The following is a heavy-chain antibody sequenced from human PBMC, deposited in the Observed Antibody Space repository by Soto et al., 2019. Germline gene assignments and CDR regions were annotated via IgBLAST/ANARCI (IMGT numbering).Heavy chain of an antibody. V-gene: IGHV4-34*01. Sequence: PSETQSLTCAVYGGSFSGYYWSWIRQPPGKGLEWIGEINHSGSTNYNPSLKSRVTISVDTSKNQFSLKLSSVTAADTAVYYCAREGAIVLVFDPWGQGTLVTVSS. D-gene: IGHD3-3*02. CDR3: AREGAIVLVFDP. J-gene: IGHJ5*02. CDR1: GGSFSGYY. CDR2: INHSGST.